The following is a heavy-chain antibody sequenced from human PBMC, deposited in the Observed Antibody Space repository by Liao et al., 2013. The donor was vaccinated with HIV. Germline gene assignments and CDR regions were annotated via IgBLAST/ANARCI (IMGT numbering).Heavy chain of an antibody. CDR3: ARQADYRDYHFDF. CDR2: ITDSGGG. CDR1: GGSLSGYQ. D-gene: IGHD4-17*01. V-gene: IGHV4-34*01. Sequence: QVQLQQWGAGLLKPSETLSLTCAVYGGSLSGYQWNWIRQSPGKGLEWIGEITDSGGGKYNPALKSRVTMSVDTSKKQFALKVRSVTAADTAVYFCARQADYRDYHFDFWGQGALVTVFS. J-gene: IGHJ4*02.